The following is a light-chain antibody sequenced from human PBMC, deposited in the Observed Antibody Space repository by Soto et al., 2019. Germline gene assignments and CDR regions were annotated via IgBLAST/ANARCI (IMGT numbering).Light chain of an antibody. J-gene: IGKJ5*01. V-gene: IGKV3-11*01. CDR3: QQYHTSPIT. CDR1: QSVDWY. CDR2: DAL. Sequence: EIVLTQSPATLYLSPGDRATLSCRASQSVDWYVAWYQQKPGQAPRLLIYDALKRATGTPDRFSGSGSGTDFTLTISRLEPEDFAVYYCQQYHTSPITFGQGTRLEIK.